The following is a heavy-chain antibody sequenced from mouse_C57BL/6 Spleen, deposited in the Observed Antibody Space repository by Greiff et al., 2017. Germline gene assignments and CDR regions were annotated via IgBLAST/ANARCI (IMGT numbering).Heavy chain of an antibody. Sequence: VQLKQSGAGLVQPGASVKLSCKASGYAFSSYWMNWVNQTPGKGLEWIGQIYPGDGGTNYTGTFKGQSTLPADNATSTAYMQLSSLTSEDSAVYFCARLWSGDYYAMDYWGQGTSVTVSS. D-gene: IGHD1-1*02. J-gene: IGHJ4*01. CDR3: ARLWSGDYYAMDY. V-gene: IGHV1-80*01. CDR1: GYAFSSYW. CDR2: IYPGDGGT.